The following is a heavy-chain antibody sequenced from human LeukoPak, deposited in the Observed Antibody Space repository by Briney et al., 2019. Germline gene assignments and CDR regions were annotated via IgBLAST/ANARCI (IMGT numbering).Heavy chain of an antibody. V-gene: IGHV1-18*01. J-gene: IGHJ6*02. CDR2: ISSYNGNT. CDR3: ARDVREGTIFGVVYYYGMDV. Sequence: GASVKVSCKASGYTFTSYGISWVRQAPGQGLEWMGWISSYNGNTNYAQKLQGRVTMTTDTSTSTAYMELRSLRSDDTAVYYCARDVREGTIFGVVYYYGMDVWGQGTTVTVSS. D-gene: IGHD3-3*01. CDR1: GYTFTSYG.